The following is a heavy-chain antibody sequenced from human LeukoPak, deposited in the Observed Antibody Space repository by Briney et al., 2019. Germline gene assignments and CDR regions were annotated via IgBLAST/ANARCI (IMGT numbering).Heavy chain of an antibody. V-gene: IGHV3-21*01. CDR2: ISSSSSYI. J-gene: IGHJ4*02. CDR3: ARDCSSTSCYDY. D-gene: IGHD2-2*01. CDR1: GFTFSSYS. Sequence: GGSLRLSCAASGFTFSSYSMNWVRQAPGKGLEWVSSISSSSSYIYYADSVKGRFTISRDNAKNSLYLQMNSLRAEDAAVYYCARDCSSTSCYDYWGQGTLVTVSS.